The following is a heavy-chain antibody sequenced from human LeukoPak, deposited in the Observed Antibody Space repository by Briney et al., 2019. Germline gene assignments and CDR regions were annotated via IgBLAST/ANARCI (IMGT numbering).Heavy chain of an antibody. CDR3: ARWGHQASTFDM. V-gene: IGHV6-1*01. Sequence: PSQSLSLTCAISGDSLSSNHAGCVWIGQSPSRGRGWLGRTYYTTKWYTDYGPSVKSRITINSDTSTNQFSLHLRSVAPADTALYYCARWGHQASTFDMWGQGTMVTVSS. J-gene: IGHJ3*02. CDR2: TYYTTKWYT. D-gene: IGHD3-16*01. CDR1: GDSLSSNHAG.